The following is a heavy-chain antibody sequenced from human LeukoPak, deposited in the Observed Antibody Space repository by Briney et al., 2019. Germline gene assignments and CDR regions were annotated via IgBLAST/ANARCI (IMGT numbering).Heavy chain of an antibody. V-gene: IGHV5-51*01. CDR2: IYPGDSDT. Sequence: GESLKISCKGSGYSFTKYWVGWVRQMPGKGLEWMGIIYPGDSDTKYSPSFQGHVIFSADKSISTAYLEWSSLKASDTAMYYCASQGASGPLDYWGQGTLVTVSS. CDR3: ASQGASGPLDY. J-gene: IGHJ4*02. CDR1: GYSFTKYW.